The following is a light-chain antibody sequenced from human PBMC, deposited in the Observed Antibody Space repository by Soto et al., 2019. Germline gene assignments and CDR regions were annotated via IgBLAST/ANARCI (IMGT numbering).Light chain of an antibody. Sequence: QSVLTQPPSASGTPGQRVTSSCSGGSSNIGTNAVNWYQQLPGTAPKLLIYNNNQRPSGVPDRFSGSKSGTSASLAISGLQSEDEADYYCAAWDDSLNGYVFGTGTKVPVL. CDR2: NNN. V-gene: IGLV1-44*01. CDR3: AAWDDSLNGYV. CDR1: SSNIGTNA. J-gene: IGLJ1*01.